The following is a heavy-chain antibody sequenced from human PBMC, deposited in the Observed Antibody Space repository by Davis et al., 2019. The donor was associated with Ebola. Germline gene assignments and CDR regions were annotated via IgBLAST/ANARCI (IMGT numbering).Heavy chain of an antibody. D-gene: IGHD4-23*01. V-gene: IGHV1-46*01. CDR2: INPNDGRT. CDR3: ARLTGGTTVVTPDCFDP. Sequence: AASVKVSCKASGYTFTNYYMHWVRQAPGQGLEWMGMINPNDGRTIYAQKFQGRVTVTRDTSTTTVYMDLSSLEASDTAMYYCARLTGGTTVVTPDCFDPWGQGTLVTVSS. CDR1: GYTFTNYY. J-gene: IGHJ5*02.